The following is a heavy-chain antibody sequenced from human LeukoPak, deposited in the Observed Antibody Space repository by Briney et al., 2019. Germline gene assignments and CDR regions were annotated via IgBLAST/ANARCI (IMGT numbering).Heavy chain of an antibody. CDR3: AHRRGGYNWNHGDFDY. D-gene: IGHD1-14*01. CDR2: IYWDDDK. J-gene: IGHJ4*02. Sequence: SGPTLVKSTETLTLTCTFSGFSLSTGRVGVGWIRQSPGKALEWLALIYWDDDKRYRPSLKSRVTITKDTSKNQVVLIMINLDPVDTATYYCAHRRGGYNWNHGDFDYWGQGTLVTVSS. V-gene: IGHV2-5*02. CDR1: GFSLSTGRVG.